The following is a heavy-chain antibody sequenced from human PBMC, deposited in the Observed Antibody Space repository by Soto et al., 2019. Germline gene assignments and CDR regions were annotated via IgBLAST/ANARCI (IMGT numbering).Heavy chain of an antibody. V-gene: IGHV3-23*01. D-gene: IGHD6-19*01. Sequence: GGSLRLSCAASGFPFGENAMSWVRQAPGKGLEWVSGISDSGATTYYADSVRGRFTISRDNSKNTLYLQMKSLRAEDSASYYCAKEDASSGSLDYWGQGALVTVSS. CDR1: GFPFGENA. J-gene: IGHJ4*02. CDR3: AKEDASSGSLDY. CDR2: ISDSGATT.